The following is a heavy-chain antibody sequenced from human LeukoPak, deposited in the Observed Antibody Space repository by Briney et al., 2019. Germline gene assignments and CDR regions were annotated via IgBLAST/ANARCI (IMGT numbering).Heavy chain of an antibody. CDR3: AREGEGITGNFFDY. V-gene: IGHV1-69*06. CDR2: IIPIFGTA. D-gene: IGHD1-20*01. Sequence: ASVKVSCKASGGTFSSYAISWVRQAPGQGLEWMGGIIPIFGTANYAQKFQGRVTITADKSTSTAYMELSSLRSEDTAVYYCAREGEGITGNFFDYWGQGTLVTVSS. CDR1: GGTFSSYA. J-gene: IGHJ4*02.